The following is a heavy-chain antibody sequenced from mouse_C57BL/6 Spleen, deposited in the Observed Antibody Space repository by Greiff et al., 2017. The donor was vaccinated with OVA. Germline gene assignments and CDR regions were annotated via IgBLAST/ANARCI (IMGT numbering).Heavy chain of an antibody. CDR2: IYPEDGDT. CDR3: TTRFYYGSSYWFAY. Sequence: EVQLQESGAELVRPGASVTLSCTASGFNITDYYMHWVKQRPEQGLEWIGRIYPEDGDTEYAPKFKGKATMTADTSSNTAYLQLSSLPSEDTAVYYYTTRFYYGSSYWFAYWGQGTLVTVSA. D-gene: IGHD1-1*01. J-gene: IGHJ3*01. V-gene: IGHV14-1*01. CDR1: GFNITDYY.